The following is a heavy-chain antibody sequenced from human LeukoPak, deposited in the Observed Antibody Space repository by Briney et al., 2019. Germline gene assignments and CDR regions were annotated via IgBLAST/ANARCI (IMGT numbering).Heavy chain of an antibody. CDR2: IYPDDGDT. Sequence: GESLKISCEGSGYTFNSYWIGWARQMPGKGLEWLGIIYPDDGDTRYSPSIGGTLTISADNSINIAYLQWSSLKASHTAMYYCAIAGALSTSCYRCSSSWGQGALVTVS. V-gene: IGHV5-51*01. J-gene: IGHJ5*02. D-gene: IGHD2-2*01. CDR1: GYTFNSYW. CDR3: AIAGALSTSCYRCSSS.